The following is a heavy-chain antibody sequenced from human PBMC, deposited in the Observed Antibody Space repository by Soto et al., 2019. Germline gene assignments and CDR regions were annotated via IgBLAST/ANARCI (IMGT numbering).Heavy chain of an antibody. J-gene: IGHJ4*02. CDR3: AKSAPMDAGDKYYYDF. V-gene: IGHV1-69*13. CDR2: IIPFFGTA. CDR1: GGTFSTFG. Sequence: SVKVSCKASGGTFSTFGISWVRQAPGQGLEWMGGIIPFFGTARYSQKFEDRITITADESTNTVYMDLRSLTSEDTAIYYCAKSAPMDAGDKYYYDFWGKGAPVTVSS. D-gene: IGHD4-17*01.